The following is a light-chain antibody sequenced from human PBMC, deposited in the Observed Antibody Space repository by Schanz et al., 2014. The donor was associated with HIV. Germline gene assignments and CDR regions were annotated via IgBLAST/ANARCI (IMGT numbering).Light chain of an antibody. CDR3: QQYGSSPWT. Sequence: EIVLPQSPGTLSLSPGERATLSCRASQSVRSRYLAWYQQKPGQAPRLLIYGASSRATGIPDRFSGGVSGTDFTLTISRVEPEDYAVYYCQQYGSSPWTFGQGTRVDVK. V-gene: IGKV3-20*01. J-gene: IGKJ1*01. CDR2: GAS. CDR1: QSVRSRY.